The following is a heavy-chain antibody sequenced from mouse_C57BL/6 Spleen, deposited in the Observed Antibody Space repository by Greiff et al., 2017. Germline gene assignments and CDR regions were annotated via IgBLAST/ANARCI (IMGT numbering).Heavy chain of an antibody. D-gene: IGHD2-4*01. V-gene: IGHV5-15*01. CDR2: ISNLAYSI. J-gene: IGHJ4*01. CDR3: ARQGGYDYPYAMDY. CDR1: GFTFSDYG. Sequence: EVQLQQSGGGLVQPGGSLKLSCAASGFTFSDYGMAWVRQAPRKGPEWVAFISNLAYSIYYADTVTGRFTISRENAKNTLYLEMSSLRSEDTAMYYGARQGGYDYPYAMDYWGQGTSVPVSS.